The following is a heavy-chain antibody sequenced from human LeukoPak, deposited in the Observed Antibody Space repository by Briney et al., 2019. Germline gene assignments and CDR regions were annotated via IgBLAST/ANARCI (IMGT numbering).Heavy chain of an antibody. CDR2: ILGSGGST. J-gene: IGHJ4*02. Sequence: PGASLRLSCAASGFTFSNYAMSWVRQAPGKGLEWVSAILGSGGSTYYADSVKGRFTVSRDNFKSTLYLQMNSLRAEDTALYYCAKWGDYDVLTGYYVPDYWGQGTLVTVSS. D-gene: IGHD3-9*01. CDR3: AKWGDYDVLTGYYVPDY. V-gene: IGHV3-23*01. CDR1: GFTFSNYA.